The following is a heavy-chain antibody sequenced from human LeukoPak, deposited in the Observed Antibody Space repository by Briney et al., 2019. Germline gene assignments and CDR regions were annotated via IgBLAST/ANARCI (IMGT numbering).Heavy chain of an antibody. V-gene: IGHV4-59*01. Sequence: SETLSLTCTVSGGSISSYSWNWIRQPPGKGLEWIGYIYYSGNTKHNPSLKSRVTISIDTSKNQFSLNLSSVTAADTAVYYCATLTGGDDAFDIWGQGTMVTVSS. CDR3: ATLTGGDDAFDI. CDR2: IYYSGNT. J-gene: IGHJ3*02. D-gene: IGHD4-23*01. CDR1: GGSISSYS.